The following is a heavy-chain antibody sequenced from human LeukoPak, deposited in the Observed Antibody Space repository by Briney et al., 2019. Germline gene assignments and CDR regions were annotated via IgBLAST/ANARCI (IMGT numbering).Heavy chain of an antibody. Sequence: GGSLRLSCAASGFTFSSYAMCWVRQAPGKGPEWVSGIRGTGDITYYADPVKGRFTISRDNSKNTPYLQMNSLRAEDTAVYYCAKYESSWYERGYSDYWGQGTLVTVSS. D-gene: IGHD6-13*01. J-gene: IGHJ4*02. CDR2: IRGTGDIT. CDR3: AKYESSWYERGYSDY. CDR1: GFTFSSYA. V-gene: IGHV3-23*01.